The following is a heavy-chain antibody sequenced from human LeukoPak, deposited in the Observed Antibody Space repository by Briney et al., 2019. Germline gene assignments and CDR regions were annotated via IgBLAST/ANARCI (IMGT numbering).Heavy chain of an antibody. Sequence: ASVKVSCKASGYTFTSYGISWVRQAPGQGLEGMGWISAYNGNTNYAQKFQGRVSMTTDTSTTTAYMELRSLRSDDTAVYYCARDPDIVASSSYFDFWGRGTLVTVSS. CDR1: GYTFTSYG. D-gene: IGHD5-12*01. J-gene: IGHJ4*02. V-gene: IGHV1-18*04. CDR2: ISAYNGNT. CDR3: ARDPDIVASSSYFDF.